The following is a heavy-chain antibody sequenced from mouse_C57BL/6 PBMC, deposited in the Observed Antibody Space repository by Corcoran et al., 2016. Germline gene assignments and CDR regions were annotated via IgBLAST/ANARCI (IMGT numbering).Heavy chain of an antibody. V-gene: IGHV1-26*01. CDR3: ARRGTMVTTALFDY. J-gene: IGHJ2*01. Sequence: EVQLQQSGPELVKPGASVKISCKASGYTFTDYYMNWVKQSHGKSLEWIGDINPNNGGTSYNQKFKGKATLTVDKSSSTAYMELRSLTSEDSAVYYCARRGTMVTTALFDYWGQGTTLTVSS. D-gene: IGHD2-2*01. CDR1: GYTFTDYY. CDR2: INPNNGGT.